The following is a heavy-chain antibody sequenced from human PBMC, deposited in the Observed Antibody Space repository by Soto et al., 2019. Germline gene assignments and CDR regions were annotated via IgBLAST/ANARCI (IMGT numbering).Heavy chain of an antibody. CDR2: ISSSSSYI. CDR1: GFTFSSYC. J-gene: IGHJ4*02. D-gene: IGHD5-12*01. Sequence: EVQLVESGGGLVKPGGSLRLSCAASGFTFSSYCMNWVRQAPGKGLEWVSSISSSSSYIYYADSVKGRFTISRDNAKNSLYLQMNSLRAEDKAVYYCARDTSPPTNFDYWGQGTLVTVSS. V-gene: IGHV3-21*01. CDR3: ARDTSPPTNFDY.